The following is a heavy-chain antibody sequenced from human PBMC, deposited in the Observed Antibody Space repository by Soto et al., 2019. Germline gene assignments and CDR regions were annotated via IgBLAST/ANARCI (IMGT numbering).Heavy chain of an antibody. CDR3: ARLVGLTEFTGPWYKLEQ. V-gene: IGHV4-39*02. Sequence: QLQLQESGPGVLKPSETLSLTCTFTGGSVFSSSSLWVWVRQSPGKGLEWLGQIFYTGTTYYNPSLGSRITMTVDSSNSLFSLRLSSVTAADTALYYCARLVGLTEFTGPWYKLEQWVRGILVTVSS. CDR2: IFYTGTT. CDR1: GGSVFSSSSL. J-gene: IGHJ4*02. D-gene: IGHD1-1*01.